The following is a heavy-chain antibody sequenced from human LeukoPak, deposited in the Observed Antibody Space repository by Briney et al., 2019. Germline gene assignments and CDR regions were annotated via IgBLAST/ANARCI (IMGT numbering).Heavy chain of an antibody. CDR3: ARGVSFRMVGTATDFDY. V-gene: IGHV3-48*02. CDR2: ISSSSSTI. D-gene: IGHD2-21*02. CDR1: GFTFSTYS. Sequence: GGSLRLSCAASGFTFSTYSMNWVRQAPGKGLEWVSYISSSSSTIYYADSVKGRFTISRDNAKNSLYLQMNSLRDEDTAVYYCARGVSFRMVGTATDFDYWGQGTLVTVSS. J-gene: IGHJ4*02.